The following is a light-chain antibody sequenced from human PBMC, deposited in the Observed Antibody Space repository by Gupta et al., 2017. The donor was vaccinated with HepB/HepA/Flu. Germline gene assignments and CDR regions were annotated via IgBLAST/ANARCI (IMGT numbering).Light chain of an antibody. Sequence: DSHITHSTSSLSASVGDRITSTCRASQSSSRSFNWYRQKPGNAPELLLNATSTLQTRVPSTFTGRGSGTEFTLPITSLLSEDFATFFCQQSFSTPWTFGQGTKVEIK. CDR1: QSSSRS. CDR3: QQSFSTPWT. V-gene: IGKV1-39*01. J-gene: IGKJ1*01. CDR2: ATS.